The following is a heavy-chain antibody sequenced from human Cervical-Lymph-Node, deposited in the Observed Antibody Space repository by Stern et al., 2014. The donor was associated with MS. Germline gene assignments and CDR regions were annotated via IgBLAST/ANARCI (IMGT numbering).Heavy chain of an antibody. D-gene: IGHD5-18*01. J-gene: IGHJ6*02. V-gene: IGHV1-8*01. CDR1: GYTFISYD. Sequence: VQLVESGSQVRKPGASVKVSCPASGYTFISYDIFWVRQATGQGLEWMGWMNPNNANTGHAQKFQGRVTMTRNISISTAYMELSSLRSDDTAVYYCVRGGFSYGYGLDAWGQGTAVIVSS. CDR2: MNPNNANT. CDR3: VRGGFSYGYGLDA.